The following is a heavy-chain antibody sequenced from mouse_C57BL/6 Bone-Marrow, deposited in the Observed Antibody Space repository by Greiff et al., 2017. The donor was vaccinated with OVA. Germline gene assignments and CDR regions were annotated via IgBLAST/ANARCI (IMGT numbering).Heavy chain of an antibody. CDR1: GFTFSDYY. V-gene: IGHV5-16*01. CDR3: ARDGGGANWGYFDY. D-gene: IGHD4-1*01. CDR2: INYDGSST. J-gene: IGHJ2*01. Sequence: EVKLLQSEGGLVQPGRSMKLSCTASGFTFSDYYMAWVRQVPEKGLEWVANINYDGSSTYYLDSLKSRFILTRDNAKNTLYLQMSSLKSEDTATYYCARDGGGANWGYFDYWGQGTTLTVSS.